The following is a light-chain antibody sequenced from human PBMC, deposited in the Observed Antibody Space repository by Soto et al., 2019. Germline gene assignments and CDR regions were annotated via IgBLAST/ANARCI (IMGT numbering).Light chain of an antibody. V-gene: IGLV1-44*01. Sequence: QSVLTQTPSASGTPGQRITISCSGSSSNIGSRTVNWYQQFPGTAPKVLIYSNTQRPSGVPDRFSASKSGTTASLAISGLQSEDAADYYCAAWDDSLNGHVFGGGTKLTVL. CDR1: SSNIGSRT. J-gene: IGLJ2*01. CDR3: AAWDDSLNGHV. CDR2: SNT.